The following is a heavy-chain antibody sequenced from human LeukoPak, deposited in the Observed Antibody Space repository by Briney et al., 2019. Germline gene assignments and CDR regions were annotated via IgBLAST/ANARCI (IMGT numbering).Heavy chain of an antibody. CDR3: AKDPQSRDQH. Sequence: GGSLRLSCAASGFTFSSYAMHWVRQAPGKGLEWVAVISYDGSNKYYADSVKGRFTISRDNSKNTLYLQMNSLRAEDTAVYYCAKDPQSRDQHWGQGTLVTVSS. CDR2: ISYDGSNK. CDR1: GFTFSSYA. V-gene: IGHV3-30-3*01. J-gene: IGHJ1*01. D-gene: IGHD5-24*01.